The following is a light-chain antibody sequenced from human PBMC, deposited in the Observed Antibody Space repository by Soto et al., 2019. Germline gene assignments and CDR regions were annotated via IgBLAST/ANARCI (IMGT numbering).Light chain of an antibody. Sequence: QSVLTQPAYLSGSPGQSITISCTGTSSDVGGYNYVSWYQQHPGKAPKLMIYDVSNRPSGVSNRFSGSKSGNTASLTISGLQAEDEADYYCSSYTSSSTYVFGTGTKVTVL. CDR3: SSYTSSSTYV. CDR2: DVS. CDR1: SSDVGGYNY. J-gene: IGLJ1*01. V-gene: IGLV2-14*01.